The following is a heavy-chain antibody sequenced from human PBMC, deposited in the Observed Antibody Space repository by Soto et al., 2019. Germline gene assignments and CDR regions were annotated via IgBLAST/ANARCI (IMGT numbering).Heavy chain of an antibody. CDR1: GFSFSNHG. Sequence: PGGSLRLSCAASGFSFSNHGMHWVRQAPGKGLEWVAAIWSDASNKYYADSGKGRFTISRDNSKNTLYLQMNTLRAEDKAVYYCSTDGFKKTGYYYGMGVWGQGTTVTVSS. D-gene: IGHD6-25*01. J-gene: IGHJ6*02. V-gene: IGHV3-33*03. CDR3: STDGFKKTGYYYGMGV. CDR2: IWSDASNK.